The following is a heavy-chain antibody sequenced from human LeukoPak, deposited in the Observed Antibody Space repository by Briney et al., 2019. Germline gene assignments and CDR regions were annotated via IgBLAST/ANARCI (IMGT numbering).Heavy chain of an antibody. V-gene: IGHV3-7*01. Sequence: GGSLRLSCAASGFTFSSYWMSWVRQAPGKGLEWVANIKQDGSEKYYVDSVKGRFTISRDNSKNTLYLQMNSLRAEDTAVYYCAKDFGGNGNFDYWGQGTLVTVSS. D-gene: IGHD4-23*01. CDR2: IKQDGSEK. CDR3: AKDFGGNGNFDY. CDR1: GFTFSSYW. J-gene: IGHJ4*02.